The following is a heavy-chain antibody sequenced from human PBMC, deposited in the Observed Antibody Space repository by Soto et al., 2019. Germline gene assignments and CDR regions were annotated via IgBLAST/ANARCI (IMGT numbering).Heavy chain of an antibody. J-gene: IGHJ2*01. CDR2: ISWNSGSI. CDR3: AKDSAASTATGYFDL. CDR1: GFTFDDYA. V-gene: IGHV3-9*01. Sequence: EVQLVESGGGLVQPGRSLRLSCAASGFTFDDYAMHWVRQAPGKGLEWVSGISWNSGSIGYADSVKGRFTISRDNAKNSLYLQMNSLRAEDTALYYCAKDSAASTATGYFDLWGRGTLFTVSS. D-gene: IGHD4-4*01.